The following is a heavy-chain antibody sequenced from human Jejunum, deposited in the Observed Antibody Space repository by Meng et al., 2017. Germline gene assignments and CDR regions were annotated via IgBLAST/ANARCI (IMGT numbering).Heavy chain of an antibody. CDR2: ISGSGGST. D-gene: IGHD3-22*01. CDR1: GFTFSNYA. CDR3: ANVPRDTSGYRA. V-gene: IGHV3-23*01. Sequence: GESLKISCAASGFTFSNYAMSWVRQAPRKGLEWVSGISGSGGSTYYADSVKGRFTISRDNSKNALYLQMNSLRAEDTAVYYCANVPRDTSGYRAWGQGTLVTVSS. J-gene: IGHJ5*02.